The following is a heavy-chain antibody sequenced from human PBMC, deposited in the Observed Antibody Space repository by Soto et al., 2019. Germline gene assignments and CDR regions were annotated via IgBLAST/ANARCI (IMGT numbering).Heavy chain of an antibody. Sequence: QVQLVQSGAEVKKPGSSVKVSCKASGGTFSSYAISWVRQAPGQGLEWMGGIIPIFGTANYAQKFQGRVTITADESTSTAYMELSSLRFEDTAVYYCAKYYYDSSGYYSDYYYGMDVWGQGTTVTVSS. V-gene: IGHV1-69*01. CDR1: GGTFSSYA. J-gene: IGHJ6*02. D-gene: IGHD3-22*01. CDR2: IIPIFGTA. CDR3: AKYYYDSSGYYSDYYYGMDV.